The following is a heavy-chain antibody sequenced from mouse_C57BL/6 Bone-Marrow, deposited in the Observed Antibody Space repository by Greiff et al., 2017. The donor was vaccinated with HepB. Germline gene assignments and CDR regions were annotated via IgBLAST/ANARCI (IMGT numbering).Heavy chain of an antibody. J-gene: IGHJ3*01. CDR3: ARPFYDYPLFAY. CDR1: GYTFTSYW. V-gene: IGHV1-50*01. Sequence: VQLQQPGAELVKPGASVKLSCKASGYTFTSYWMQWVKHRPGQGLEWIGEIDPSDSYTNYTPKYKGKATLPVDTSSSTAYMQLSSLTSEYSAVYYCARPFYDYPLFAYWGQGTLVTVSA. CDR2: IDPSDSYT. D-gene: IGHD2-4*01.